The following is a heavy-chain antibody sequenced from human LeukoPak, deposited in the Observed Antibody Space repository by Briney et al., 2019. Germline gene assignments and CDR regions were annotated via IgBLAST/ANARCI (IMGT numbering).Heavy chain of an antibody. Sequence: PGGSLRLSCAASGFTFSSCAMSWVRQAPGKGLEWVSGISGSGGSTYYADSVKGRFTISRDNSKNTLYLQMNSLRAEDTAVYYCAKSPQRIAAAGTGDYWGQGTLVTVSS. V-gene: IGHV3-23*01. J-gene: IGHJ4*02. CDR2: ISGSGGST. CDR1: GFTFSSCA. CDR3: AKSPQRIAAAGTGDY. D-gene: IGHD6-13*01.